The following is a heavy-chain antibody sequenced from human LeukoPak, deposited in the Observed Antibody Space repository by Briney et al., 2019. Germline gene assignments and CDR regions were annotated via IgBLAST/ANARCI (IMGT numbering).Heavy chain of an antibody. J-gene: IGHJ3*02. CDR1: GGSISSGSYY. Sequence: SQTLSLTCTVSGGSISSGSYYWSWIRQPAGKGLEWIGRIYTSGSTNYNPSLKSRVTISVDTSKNQFSLKLSSVTAADTAVYYCARDGCSSTSCPDAFDIWGQGTMVTVSS. CDR2: IYTSGST. V-gene: IGHV4-61*02. CDR3: ARDGCSSTSCPDAFDI. D-gene: IGHD2-2*01.